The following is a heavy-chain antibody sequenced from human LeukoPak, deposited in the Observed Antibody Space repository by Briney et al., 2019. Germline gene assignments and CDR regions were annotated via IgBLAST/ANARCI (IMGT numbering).Heavy chain of an antibody. CDR1: GYTFTSYY. CDR3: ARDRGWDIVVVPAAIWDDAFDI. CDR2: IIPILGIA. Sequence: SVKVSCKASGYTFTSYYMHWVRQAPGQGLEWMGRIIPILGIANYAQKFQGRVTITADKSTSTAYMELSSLRSEDTAVYYCARDRGWDIVVVPAAIWDDAFDIWGQGTMVTVSS. J-gene: IGHJ3*02. V-gene: IGHV1-69*04. D-gene: IGHD2-2*02.